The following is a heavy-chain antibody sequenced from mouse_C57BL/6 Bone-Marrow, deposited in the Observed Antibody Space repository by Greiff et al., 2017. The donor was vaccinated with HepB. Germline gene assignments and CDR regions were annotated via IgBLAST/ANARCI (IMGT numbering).Heavy chain of an antibody. V-gene: IGHV5-17*01. CDR2: ISSGSSTI. J-gene: IGHJ1*03. Sequence: EVQGVESGGGLVKPGGSLKLSCAASGFTFSDYGMHWVRQAPEKGLEWVAYISSGSSTIYYADTVKGRFTISRDNAKNTLFLQMTSLSSEDTAMYYCARSYGNYPWYFDVWGTGTTVTVSS. CDR1: GFTFSDYG. CDR3: ARSYGNYPWYFDV. D-gene: IGHD2-1*01.